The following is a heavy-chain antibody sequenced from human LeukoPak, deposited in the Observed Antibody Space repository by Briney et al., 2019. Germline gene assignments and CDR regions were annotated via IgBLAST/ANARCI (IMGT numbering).Heavy chain of an antibody. CDR1: GFTLSSYI. CDR2: ISGSGGST. CDR3: ARVSYYYDSSGYPVAFDI. V-gene: IGHV3-23*01. D-gene: IGHD3-22*01. J-gene: IGHJ3*02. Sequence: SGGSLRLSCAVSGFTLSSYIMSWVRQAPGKGLEWVSTISGSGGSTYYADSVKGRFTISRDNSKNTLYLQMISLRAEDTAVYYCARVSYYYDSSGYPVAFDIWGQGTMVTVSS.